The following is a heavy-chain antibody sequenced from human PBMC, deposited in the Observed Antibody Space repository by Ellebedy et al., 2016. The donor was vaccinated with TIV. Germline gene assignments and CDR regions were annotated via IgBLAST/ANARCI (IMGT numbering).Heavy chain of an antibody. CDR1: GFTFTSSA. V-gene: IGHV1-58*01. CDR2: IVVGSGNT. J-gene: IGHJ6*02. D-gene: IGHD4-11*01. Sequence: SVKVSXXASGFTFTSSAVQWVRQARGQRLEWIGWIVVGSGNTNYAQKFQERVTITRDMSTSTAYMELSSLRSEDTAVYYCVAEPTTVTGMDVWGQGTTVTVSS. CDR3: VAEPTTVTGMDV.